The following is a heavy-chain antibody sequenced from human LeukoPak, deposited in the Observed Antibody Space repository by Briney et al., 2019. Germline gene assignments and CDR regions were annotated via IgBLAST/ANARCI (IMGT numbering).Heavy chain of an antibody. CDR3: AKDSRRYCSSTSCYTTDY. CDR2: ISYDGSNK. V-gene: IGHV3-30*04. J-gene: IGHJ4*02. D-gene: IGHD2-2*02. Sequence: GGSLRLSCAASGFSFSNYAIHWVRQAPGKGLEWVAVISYDGSNKYYADSVKGRFTISRDNSKNTLYLQMNSLRAEDTAVYYCAKDSRRYCSSTSCYTTDYWGQGTLVTVSS. CDR1: GFSFSNYA.